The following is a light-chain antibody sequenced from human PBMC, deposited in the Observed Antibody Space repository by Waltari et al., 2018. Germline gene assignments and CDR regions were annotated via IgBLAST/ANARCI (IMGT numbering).Light chain of an antibody. J-gene: IGLJ1*01. CDR3: SSYTSSSSFV. Sequence: QSALTQPASVSGSPGQSITISCTGTSSDVGNYKYVSWYQQKPGKAPKLMIYDVSNRPSGGSYRFSGSKSGNTASLTISWLQAEDEADYYCSSYTSSSSFVFGSGTTVTVL. V-gene: IGLV2-14*03. CDR1: SSDVGNYKY. CDR2: DVS.